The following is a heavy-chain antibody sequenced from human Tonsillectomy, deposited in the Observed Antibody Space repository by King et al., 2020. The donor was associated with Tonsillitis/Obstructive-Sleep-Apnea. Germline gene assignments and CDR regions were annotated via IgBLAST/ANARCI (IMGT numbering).Heavy chain of an antibody. CDR2: IXXSGST. D-gene: IGHD1-26*01. Sequence: QLQESGPGLVKPSETLSLTCTVSGGSISSYYWSWIRQPPGKGLEXIGXIXXSGSTXYNPSLKSRXTISVDTSXNQFSLKLSSVTAADTAVYYCASALSLSGSYRFDYWGQGTLVTVSS. V-gene: IGHV4-59*01. J-gene: IGHJ4*02. CDR3: ASALSLSGSYRFDY. CDR1: GGSISSYY.